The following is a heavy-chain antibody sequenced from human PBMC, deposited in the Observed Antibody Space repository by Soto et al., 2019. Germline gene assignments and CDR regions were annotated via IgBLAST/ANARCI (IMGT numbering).Heavy chain of an antibody. V-gene: IGHV3-11*05. Sequence: GGSLRLSCAAPGFTFSDYYMSWIRQAPGKGLEWVSYISSSSSYTNYADSVKGRSTISRDNAKNSLYLQMNSLRAEDTAVYYCARDHHRYSGYDYVDYWGKGTLVTVSS. CDR2: ISSSSSYT. J-gene: IGHJ4*02. CDR3: ARDHHRYSGYDYVDY. D-gene: IGHD5-12*01. CDR1: GFTFSDYY.